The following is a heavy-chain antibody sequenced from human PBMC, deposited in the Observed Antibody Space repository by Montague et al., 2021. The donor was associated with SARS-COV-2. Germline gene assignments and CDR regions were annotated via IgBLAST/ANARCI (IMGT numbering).Heavy chain of an antibody. CDR2: SSGNDGGT. D-gene: IGHD3-10*01. J-gene: IGHJ6*02. CDR1: GFTFSNSA. V-gene: IGHV3-23*01. CDR3: AKDSYYYGLGYGMDV. Sequence: SLRLSCAASGFTFSNSAMNWVRQAPVKGLEWVSGSSGNDGGTHYADSVKGRFTISRDNSKNVLYLQMNSLRAEDTALYYCAKDSYYYGLGYGMDVWGQGTTVTVSS.